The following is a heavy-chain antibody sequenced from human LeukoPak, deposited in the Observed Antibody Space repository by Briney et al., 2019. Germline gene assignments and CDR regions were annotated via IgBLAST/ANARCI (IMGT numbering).Heavy chain of an antibody. CDR3: ARARGLGPGGWFDP. CDR1: GFTFSGSA. CDR2: IRSKANSYAT. D-gene: IGHD3-10*01. J-gene: IGHJ5*02. V-gene: IGHV3-73*01. Sequence: PGGSLRLSCAASGFTFSGSAMHWVRQASGKGLEWVGRIRSKANSYATAYAASVKGRFTISRDDSKNTAYLQMNNLRAEDTAVYYCARARGLGPGGWFDPWGQGTLVTVSS.